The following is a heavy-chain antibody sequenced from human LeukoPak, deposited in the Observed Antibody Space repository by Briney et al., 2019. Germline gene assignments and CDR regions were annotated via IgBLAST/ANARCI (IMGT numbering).Heavy chain of an antibody. D-gene: IGHD3-22*01. J-gene: IGHJ4*02. CDR3: ARDPINIYYDSSGPDY. CDR2: IRAYNGNT. V-gene: IGHV1-18*01. CDR1: GYTFTSYG. Sequence: GASVKVSCKASGYTFTSYGISWVRQAPGQGLEWMGWIRAYNGNTKYAQKLQGRATMTTATSTSTAYMERRSLRSDDTAVYYCARDPINIYYDSSGPDYWGQGTLVTVSS.